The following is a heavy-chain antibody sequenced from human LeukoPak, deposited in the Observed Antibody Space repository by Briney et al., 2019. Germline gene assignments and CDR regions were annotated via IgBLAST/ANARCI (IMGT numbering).Heavy chain of an antibody. CDR1: GGTFSSYA. D-gene: IGHD4-11*01. CDR3: ARSVSKQYYFDY. CDR2: IIPILGIA. V-gene: IGHV1-69*04. Sequence: SVKVSCKASGGTFSSYAISWVRQAPGQGLEWMGRIIPILGIANYAQKFQGRVTITADKSTSTAYMELSSLRSEDTAVYYCARSVSKQYYFDYWGQETLVSVSS. J-gene: IGHJ4*02.